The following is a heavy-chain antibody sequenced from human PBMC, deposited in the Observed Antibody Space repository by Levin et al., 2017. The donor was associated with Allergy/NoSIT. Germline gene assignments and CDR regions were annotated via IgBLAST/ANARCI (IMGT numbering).Heavy chain of an antibody. D-gene: IGHD3-3*01. CDR2: INHSGST. J-gene: IGHJ4*02. CDR1: GGSFSGYY. CDR3: ARLVGVVTSFDY. V-gene: IGHV4-34*01. Sequence: SETLSLTCAVYGGSFSGYYWSWIRQPPGKGLEWIGEINHSGSTNYNPSLKSRVTISVDTSKNQFSLKLSSVTAADTAVYYCARLVGVVTSFDYWGQGTLVTVSS.